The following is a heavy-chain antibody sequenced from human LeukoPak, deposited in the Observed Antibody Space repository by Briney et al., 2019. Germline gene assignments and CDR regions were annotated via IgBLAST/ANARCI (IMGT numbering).Heavy chain of an antibody. Sequence: GGSLRLSCAASGFTLSSYAMSWVRQAPGKGLEWVSAISGSGGSTYYADSVKGRFTISRDNSKNTLYLQMNSLRAEDTAVYYCAKDDFWSGYGGADWGQGTLVTVSS. CDR2: ISGSGGST. J-gene: IGHJ4*02. CDR3: AKDDFWSGYGGAD. CDR1: GFTLSSYA. V-gene: IGHV3-23*01. D-gene: IGHD3-3*01.